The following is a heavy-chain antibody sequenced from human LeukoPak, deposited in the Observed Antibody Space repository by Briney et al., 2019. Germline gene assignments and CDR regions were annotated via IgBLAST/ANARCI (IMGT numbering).Heavy chain of an antibody. D-gene: IGHD5-24*01. CDR1: GFTFSTYA. Sequence: GGSLRLSCAASGFTFSTYAMHWVRQAPGKGLEWVAVISYDGSNKYYADSVKGRFTISRDNSRDTVYLQMNSLRAEDTSVYYCARDNYSFDYWGQGTLVTVSS. V-gene: IGHV3-30-3*01. J-gene: IGHJ4*02. CDR2: ISYDGSNK. CDR3: ARDNYSFDY.